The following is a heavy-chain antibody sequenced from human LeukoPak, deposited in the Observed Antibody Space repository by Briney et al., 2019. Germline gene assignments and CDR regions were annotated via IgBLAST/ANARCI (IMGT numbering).Heavy chain of an antibody. Sequence: GGSLRPSCAASGFTFSSYAMSWVRQAPGKGLEWVSAISGSGGSTYYADSVKGRFTISRDNSKNTLYLQMNSLRAEDTAVYYCAWQLLPNNWFDPWGQGTLVTVSS. J-gene: IGHJ5*02. CDR2: ISGSGGST. D-gene: IGHD2-15*01. V-gene: IGHV3-23*01. CDR1: GFTFSSYA. CDR3: AWQLLPNNWFDP.